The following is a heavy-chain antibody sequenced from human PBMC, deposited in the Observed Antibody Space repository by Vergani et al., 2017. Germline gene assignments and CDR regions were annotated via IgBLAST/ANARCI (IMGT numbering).Heavy chain of an antibody. CDR3: ARVDGXPNTKLERSRGRYYYYYGMDV. CDR1: GYTFTSYG. J-gene: IGHJ6*02. Sequence: QVQLVQSGAEVKKPGASVKVSCKASGYTFTSYGISWVRQAPGQGLEWMGWISAYNGNTNYAQKLQGRVTMTTDTSTSTAYMELRSLRSDDTAVYYCARVDGXPNTKLERSRGRYYYYYGMDVWGQGTTVTVSS. V-gene: IGHV1-18*01. D-gene: IGHD1-1*01. CDR2: ISAYNGNT.